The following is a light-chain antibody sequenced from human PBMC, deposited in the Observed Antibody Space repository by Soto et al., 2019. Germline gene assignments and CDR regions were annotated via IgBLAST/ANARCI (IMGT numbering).Light chain of an antibody. Sequence: DIQMTQSPSSLSASVGDRVTITCRATQISSTNLNWYQQKPGQSPNLLIYAASRLQSGVPSRFSGSASGTYFTLTISSLQPEDFATYHCQQSYSTPWTFGRGTKVEI. CDR3: QQSYSTPWT. V-gene: IGKV1-39*01. J-gene: IGKJ1*01. CDR1: QISSTN. CDR2: AAS.